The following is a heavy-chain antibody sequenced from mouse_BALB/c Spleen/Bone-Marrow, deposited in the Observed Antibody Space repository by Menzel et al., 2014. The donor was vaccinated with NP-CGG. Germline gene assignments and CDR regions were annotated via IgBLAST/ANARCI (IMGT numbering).Heavy chain of an antibody. CDR2: IYPGDGDT. CDR3: ARTGNLAWFAY. D-gene: IGHD2-1*01. Sequence: QVQLKQSGAELVRPGSSVKISCKASGYAFSSYWMNWVKQRPGQGLEWIGQIYPGDGDTNYNGKFKGKATLTADESSSTAYMQLSSLTSEDSAVYFCARTGNLAWFAYWGQGTLVTVSA. J-gene: IGHJ3*01. V-gene: IGHV1-80*01. CDR1: GYAFSSYW.